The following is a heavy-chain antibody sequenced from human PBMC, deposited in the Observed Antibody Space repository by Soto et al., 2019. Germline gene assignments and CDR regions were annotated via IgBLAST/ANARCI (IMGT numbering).Heavy chain of an antibody. CDR3: ARGAAMRDSSGYYDY. D-gene: IGHD3-22*01. V-gene: IGHV4-4*02. CDR2: IYHNGSP. CDR1: GGSISSTNW. Sequence: SETLSLTCAVSGGSISSTNWWRWVRQSPGKGLEWIGEIYHNGSPDYNPSLKSRGTIPIDKSKNHVFLKLTSVTAADTAVYYCARGAAMRDSSGYYDYWGQGTLVTVSS. J-gene: IGHJ4*02.